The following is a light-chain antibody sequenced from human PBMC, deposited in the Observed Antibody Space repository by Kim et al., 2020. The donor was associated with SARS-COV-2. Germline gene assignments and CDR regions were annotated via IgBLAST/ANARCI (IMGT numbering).Light chain of an antibody. Sequence: PGGTGTLTCGSQPGEVTSGYYANWFQQKPGQAPTAPIYSTSNKHPRTPARFSGSLPGGKAALTLSVVQPEDEADYYCLLYYGRTWLFGGGTRLTVL. J-gene: IGLJ3*02. CDR2: STS. V-gene: IGLV7-43*01. CDR3: LLYYGRTWL. CDR1: PGEVTSGYY.